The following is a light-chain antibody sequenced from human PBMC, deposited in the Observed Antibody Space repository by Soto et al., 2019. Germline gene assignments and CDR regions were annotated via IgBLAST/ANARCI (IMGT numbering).Light chain of an antibody. CDR2: EVS. CDR1: SSDVGGYNY. V-gene: IGLV2-8*01. J-gene: IGLJ2*01. Sequence: QPVLTQPPSASGSPGQSVSISCTGTSSDVGGYNYVSWYQQLPGKAPKLMIYEVSKRPSGVPDRFSGSKSGNTASLTVSGLQAEDEADYYCSSYAGSNNLVFGGGTKVTVL. CDR3: SSYAGSNNLV.